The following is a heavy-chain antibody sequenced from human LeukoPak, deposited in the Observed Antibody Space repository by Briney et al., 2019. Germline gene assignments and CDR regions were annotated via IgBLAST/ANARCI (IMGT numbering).Heavy chain of an antibody. CDR1: GFTFSSYA. D-gene: IGHD6-13*01. Sequence: PXGSLRLSCAASGFTFSSYAMSWVRQAPGKGREGVSAISGSGGSTYYADSVKGRFTISRDNSKNTLYLQMNSLRAEDTAVYYCAKDPLGSSWYNYYYGMDVWGQGTTVTVSS. J-gene: IGHJ6*02. CDR2: ISGSGGST. CDR3: AKDPLGSSWYNYYYGMDV. V-gene: IGHV3-23*01.